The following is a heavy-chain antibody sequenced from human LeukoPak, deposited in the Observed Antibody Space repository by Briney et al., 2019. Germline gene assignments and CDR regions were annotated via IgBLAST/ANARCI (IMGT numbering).Heavy chain of an antibody. Sequence: PGGSLRLSCAASGFTFSSHWMSWVRQAPGKGLEWVANIKQDGSEKYYVDSVKGRFTISRDNAKNSLYLQMNSLRAEDTAVYYCARDQVVTSPWWFDPWGQGTLVTVSS. V-gene: IGHV3-7*01. CDR3: ARDQVVTSPWWFDP. CDR1: GFTFSSHW. CDR2: IKQDGSEK. J-gene: IGHJ5*02. D-gene: IGHD4-23*01.